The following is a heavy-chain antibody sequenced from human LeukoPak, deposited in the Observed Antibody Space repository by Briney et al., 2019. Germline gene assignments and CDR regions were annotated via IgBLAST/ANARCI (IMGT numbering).Heavy chain of an antibody. D-gene: IGHD6-13*01. CDR1: GYSISSGYY. V-gene: IGHV4-38-2*02. CDR3: ARAKPSIAAAGTIGY. CDR2: IYHSGST. J-gene: IGHJ4*02. Sequence: PSETLSLTCTVSGYSISSGYYWGWIRQPPGKGLEGIGSIYHSGSTYYNPSLKSRVTISVDTSKNQFSLKLSSVTAADTAVYYCARAKPSIAAAGTIGYWGQGTLVTVSS.